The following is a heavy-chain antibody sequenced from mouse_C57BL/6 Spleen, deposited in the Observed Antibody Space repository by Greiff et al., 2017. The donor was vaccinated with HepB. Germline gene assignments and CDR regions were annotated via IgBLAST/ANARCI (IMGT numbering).Heavy chain of an antibody. CDR2: ISSGGDYI. D-gene: IGHD1-1*01. CDR1: GFTFSSYA. J-gene: IGHJ1*03. Sequence: EVNVVESGEGLVKPGGSLKLSCAASGFTFSSYAMSWVRQTPEKRLEWVAYISSGGDYIYYADTVKGRFTISRDNARNTLYLQMSSLKSEDTAMYYCTRWHYGSSYRYFDVWGTGTTVTVSS. CDR3: TRWHYGSSYRYFDV. V-gene: IGHV5-9-1*02.